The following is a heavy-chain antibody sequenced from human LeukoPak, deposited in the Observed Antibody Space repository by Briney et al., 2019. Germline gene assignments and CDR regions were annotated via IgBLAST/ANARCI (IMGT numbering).Heavy chain of an antibody. V-gene: IGHV4-61*02. D-gene: IGHD3-16*01. CDR3: ARWGAGDY. CDR2: IYTSGST. J-gene: IGHJ4*02. CDR1: GGSISSGSYY. Sequence: SETLSLTCTVSGGSISSGSYYWSWIRQPAGKGLEWIRRIYTSGSTNYNPSLKSRVTISVDTSKNQFSLKLSSVTAADTAVYYCARWGAGDYWGQGTLVTVSS.